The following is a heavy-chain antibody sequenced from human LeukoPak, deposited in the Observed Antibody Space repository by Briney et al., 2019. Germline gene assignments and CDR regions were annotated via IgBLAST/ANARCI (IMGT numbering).Heavy chain of an antibody. CDR1: GFIFGDCT. Sequence: GGSLRLSCAASGFIFGDCTMNWVRQAPGKGLEWVSSISSSSSYIYYADSLKGRFTISRDNAKNSLYLQMNSLRAEDTAVYYCARPGQPLRSSSYFDLWGRGTLVTVSS. V-gene: IGHV3-21*06. CDR2: ISSSSSYI. J-gene: IGHJ2*01. D-gene: IGHD6-6*01. CDR3: ARPGQPLRSSSYFDL.